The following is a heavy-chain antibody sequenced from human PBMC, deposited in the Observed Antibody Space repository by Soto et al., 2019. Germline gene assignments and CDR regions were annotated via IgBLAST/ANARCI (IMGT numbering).Heavy chain of an antibody. V-gene: IGHV5-10-1*01. Sequence: GESLKISGKGSGWSFTSYWISWVRQMPGKGLEWMGRIDPSDSYTNYSPSFQGHVTISADKSISTAYLQWSSLKASDTAMYYCARRHSSSSAFDPWGQGTLVTVSS. CDR2: IDPSDSYT. CDR1: GWSFTSYW. J-gene: IGHJ5*02. D-gene: IGHD6-13*01. CDR3: ARRHSSSSAFDP.